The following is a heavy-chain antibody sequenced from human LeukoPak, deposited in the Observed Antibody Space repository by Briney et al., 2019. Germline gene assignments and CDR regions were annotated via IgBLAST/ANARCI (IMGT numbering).Heavy chain of an antibody. D-gene: IGHD2-2*01. Sequence: SETLSLTCTVSGGSISSHYWSWIRQPPGKGLEWIGCIYYSGSTNYNPSLKSRITISVDTSKNQFSLKLSSVTAADTAVYYCARDRAPAALHFDYWGQGTLVTVSS. CDR3: ARDRAPAALHFDY. CDR2: IYYSGST. J-gene: IGHJ4*02. V-gene: IGHV4-59*11. CDR1: GGSISSHY.